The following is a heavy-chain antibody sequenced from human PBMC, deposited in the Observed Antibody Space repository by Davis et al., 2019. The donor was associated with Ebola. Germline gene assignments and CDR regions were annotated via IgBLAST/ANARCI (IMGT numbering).Heavy chain of an antibody. CDR3: AKDLTSYYGSGDYFDY. Sequence: GESLKISCAASVFLFSSYAMSWVRQAPGRGLEWVSSISASGGATFYADSVKGRIVMSRDNSNDTLYLRMNNLRAEDTTIYYSAKDLTSYYGSGDYFDYWGQGILVTVSS. CDR2: ISASGGAT. CDR1: VFLFSSYA. J-gene: IGHJ4*02. V-gene: IGHV3-23*01. D-gene: IGHD3-10*01.